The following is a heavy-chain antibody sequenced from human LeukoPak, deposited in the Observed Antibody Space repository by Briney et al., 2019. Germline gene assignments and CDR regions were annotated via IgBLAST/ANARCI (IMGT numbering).Heavy chain of an antibody. CDR2: IIPIFGTA. V-gene: IGHV1-69*13. J-gene: IGHJ3*02. CDR1: GGTFSSYA. CDR3: ASPWDGTMIVVVNDAFDI. D-gene: IGHD3-22*01. Sequence: GASVKVSCKASGGTFSSYAISWVRQAPGQGLEWTGGIIPIFGTANYAQKFQGRVTITADESTSTAYMELSSLRSEDTAVYYCASPWDGTMIVVVNDAFDIWGQGTMVTVSS.